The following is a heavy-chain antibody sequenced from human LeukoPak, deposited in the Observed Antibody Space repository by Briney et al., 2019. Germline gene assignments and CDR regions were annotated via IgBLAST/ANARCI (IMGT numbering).Heavy chain of an antibody. J-gene: IGHJ1*01. CDR3: AKGGPYYYDSSGYYYEAEYFQH. CDR2: ISGRGGSP. V-gene: IGHV3-23*01. CDR1: GFTFSSYA. Sequence: GSLRLSCAASGFTFSSYAMSWVRQAPGKGLEWVPAISGRGGSPYYADSVKGRFTISRDNSKNTLYLQMNSLRAEDTAVYYCAKGGPYYYDSSGYYYEAEYFQHWGQGTLVTVSS. D-gene: IGHD3-22*01.